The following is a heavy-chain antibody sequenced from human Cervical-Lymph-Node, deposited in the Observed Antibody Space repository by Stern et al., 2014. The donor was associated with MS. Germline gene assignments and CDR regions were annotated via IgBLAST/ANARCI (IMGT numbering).Heavy chain of an antibody. Sequence: QVQLVQSGAEVKKPGASVKVSCKASGYTFTSYYIHWVRLAPGQGLEWMGLIKPTGGNTKYAQKFQGRVTMAWDTSTSTVFMELSSLRSGDTAVFYCARGLPYFDFWSGYPNLDYWGQGTLVTVS. V-gene: IGHV1-46*01. CDR2: IKPTGGNT. D-gene: IGHD3-3*01. CDR1: GYTFTSYY. J-gene: IGHJ4*02. CDR3: ARGLPYFDFWSGYPNLDY.